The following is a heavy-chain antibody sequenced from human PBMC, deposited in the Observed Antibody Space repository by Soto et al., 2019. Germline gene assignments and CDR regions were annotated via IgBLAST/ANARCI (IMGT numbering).Heavy chain of an antibody. Sequence: LRLSCAASGFSFSHYAMHWVRQPPGKGLEWVALISYDGENQYFTDSVRGRFTISRDNSKTAVYLEMNDLRLDDTATYYCVSPHSESSNAFDLWGQGTLVTVSS. CDR3: VSPHSESSNAFDL. CDR1: GFSFSHYA. J-gene: IGHJ5*02. V-gene: IGHV3-30*04. D-gene: IGHD3-10*01. CDR2: ISYDGENQ.